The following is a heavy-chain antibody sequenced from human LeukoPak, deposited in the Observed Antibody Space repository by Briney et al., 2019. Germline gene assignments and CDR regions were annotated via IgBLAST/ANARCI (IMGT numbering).Heavy chain of an antibody. J-gene: IGHJ4*02. CDR3: AKDYPLDY. CDR2: ISGSGDST. CDR1: GFTFSSYA. Sequence: GGSLRLSCAASGFTFSSYAMHWVRQAPGKGLEWVSAISGSGDSTFYADSVRGRFTISRDNSKNTLSLQMDSLRGEDTAVYYCAKDYPLDYWGQGTLVTVSS. V-gene: IGHV3-23*01.